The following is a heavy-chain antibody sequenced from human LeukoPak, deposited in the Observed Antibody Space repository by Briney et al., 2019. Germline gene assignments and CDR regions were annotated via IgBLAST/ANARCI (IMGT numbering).Heavy chain of an antibody. J-gene: IGHJ4*02. Sequence: GGSLRLSCAASGFTFSSYGMHWVRQAPGKGLEWVAVIWYGGSNKYYADSVKGRFTISRDNSKNTLYLQMNSLRAEDTAVYYCARDLGDSSGYYYPIFDYWGQGTLVTVSS. CDR1: GFTFSSYG. CDR2: IWYGGSNK. D-gene: IGHD3-22*01. CDR3: ARDLGDSSGYYYPIFDY. V-gene: IGHV3-33*01.